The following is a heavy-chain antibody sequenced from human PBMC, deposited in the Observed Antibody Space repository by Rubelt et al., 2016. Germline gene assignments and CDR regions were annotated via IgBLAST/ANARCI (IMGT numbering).Heavy chain of an antibody. Sequence: GLEWIGSIYYSGSTYYNPSLKSRVTISVDTSKNQFSLKLGSVTAADTAVYYCARGAALVVVAATGNWGYYYYGMDVWGQGTTVTVSS. J-gene: IGHJ6*02. D-gene: IGHD2-15*01. V-gene: IGHV4-39*07. CDR3: ARGAALVVVAATGNWGYYYYGMDV. CDR2: IYYSGST.